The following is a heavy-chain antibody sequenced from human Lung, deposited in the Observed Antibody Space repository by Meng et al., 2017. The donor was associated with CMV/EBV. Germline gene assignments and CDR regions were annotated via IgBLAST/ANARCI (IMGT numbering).Heavy chain of an antibody. V-gene: IGHV3-23*01. D-gene: IGHD2-15*01. CDR1: GFTFSSYA. CDR2: ISGSGGST. CDR3: AKTVKLVVVAYVDY. J-gene: IGHJ4*02. Sequence: GGSLRLXXAASGFTFSSYAMSWVRQAPGKGLEWVSAISGSGGSTYYADSVKGRFTISRDNSKNTLYLQMNSLRAEDTAVYYCAKTVKLVVVAYVDYWGQGALVTVSS.